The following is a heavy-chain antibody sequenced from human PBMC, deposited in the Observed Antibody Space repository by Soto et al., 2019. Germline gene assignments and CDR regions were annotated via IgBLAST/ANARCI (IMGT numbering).Heavy chain of an antibody. CDR1: GGSISRNY. CDR3: ARHYEYCNGGNCYHNFWYFDL. V-gene: IGHV4-59*08. Sequence: LSLTCTVSGGSISRNYWSWIRQPPGKGLEWIGNMFYSGSTNYNPSLKSRVTISMDTSKNHFSLNLSSVTAADTAVYHCARHYEYCNGGNCYHNFWYFDLWGRGTLVTVSS. CDR2: MFYSGST. J-gene: IGHJ2*01. D-gene: IGHD2-15*01.